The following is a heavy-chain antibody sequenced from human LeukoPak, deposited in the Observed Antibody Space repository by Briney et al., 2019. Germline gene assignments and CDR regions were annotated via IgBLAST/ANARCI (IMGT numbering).Heavy chain of an antibody. V-gene: IGHV3-7*01. CDR2: IKQDGSEK. CDR3: ARGGDRLKRKYYFDY. J-gene: IGHJ4*02. CDR1: GFTFSSYW. D-gene: IGHD3-16*01. Sequence: GGTLRLSCAASGFTFSSYWMSWVRQAPGKGLEWVANIKQDGSEKYYVDSVKGRFTISRDNAKNSLYLQMNSLRAEDTAVYYCARGGDRLKRKYYFDYWGQGTLVTVSS.